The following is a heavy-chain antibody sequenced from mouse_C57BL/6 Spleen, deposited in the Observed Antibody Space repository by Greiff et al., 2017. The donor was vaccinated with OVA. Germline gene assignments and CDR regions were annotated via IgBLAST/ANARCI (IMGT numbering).Heavy chain of an antibody. Sequence: VQLQQPGAELVKPGASVKLSCKASGYTFTSYWMQWVKQRPGQGLEWIGEIDPSDSYTNYNQKFKGKATLTVDTSSSTAYMQLSSLTSEDSAVDYCARWRSATTMDYWGQGTSVTVSS. D-gene: IGHD1-1*01. CDR3: ARWRSATTMDY. CDR1: GYTFTSYW. J-gene: IGHJ4*01. CDR2: IDPSDSYT. V-gene: IGHV1-50*01.